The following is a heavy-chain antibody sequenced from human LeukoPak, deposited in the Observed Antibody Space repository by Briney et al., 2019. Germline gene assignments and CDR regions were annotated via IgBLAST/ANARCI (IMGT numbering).Heavy chain of an antibody. J-gene: IGHJ4*02. CDR1: GGTLSSYA. Sequence: SVTVSCKASGGTLSSYAISWVRQAPGQGLEWMGGIIPIFGTANYAQKFQGRVTITADKSTSTAYMELSSLRSEDTAVYYCAIDSPNGGVANWGQGTLVTVSS. CDR3: AIDSPNGGVAN. D-gene: IGHD3-16*01. V-gene: IGHV1-69*06. CDR2: IIPIFGTA.